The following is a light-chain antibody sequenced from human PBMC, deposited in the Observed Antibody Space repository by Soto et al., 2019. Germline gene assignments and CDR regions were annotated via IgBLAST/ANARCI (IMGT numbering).Light chain of an antibody. CDR1: ISDVGSYDL. CDR2: EGS. CDR3: CSYAGSSTSWV. V-gene: IGLV2-23*01. J-gene: IGLJ3*02. Sequence: QSALTQPASVSGSPGQSITISCTGTISDVGSYDLVSWYQQHPGKAPKLMIYEGSKRPSGVSSRFSGSKSGNTASLTISGIKAEDEADYYCCSYAGSSTSWVFGGGTKLTVL.